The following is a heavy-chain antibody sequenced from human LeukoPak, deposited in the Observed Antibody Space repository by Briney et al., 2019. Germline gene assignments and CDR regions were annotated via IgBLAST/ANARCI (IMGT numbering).Heavy chain of an antibody. CDR1: GFIFNSYP. D-gene: IGHD3-10*01. CDR3: ARPDDSESFYRANHY. V-gene: IGHV3-30*04. Sequence: PGGALRLSCPASGFIFNSYPMDGVRPAPGRGLAGVAVISNDGNNKYYADSVKGRFTISRDNSSNTLSLQMNGLRVEDTAVYYCARPDDSESFYRANHYWGRGTLVTVS. J-gene: IGHJ4*02. CDR2: ISNDGNNK.